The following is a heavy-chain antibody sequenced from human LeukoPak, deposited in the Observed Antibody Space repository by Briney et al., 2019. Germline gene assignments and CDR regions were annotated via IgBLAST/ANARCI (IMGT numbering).Heavy chain of an antibody. CDR2: IYYRGST. Sequence: PSETLSLTCTVSGGSISSGTYYWGWIRQPPGKGLESIVSIYYRGSTFFNPSLKSRVTISTDTSKNQFFLKLSSVTAADTAVYYCAREDEWPRKMDVWGKGTTVTVSS. CDR1: GGSISSGTYY. CDR3: AREDEWPRKMDV. J-gene: IGHJ6*04. V-gene: IGHV4-39*02. D-gene: IGHD3-3*01.